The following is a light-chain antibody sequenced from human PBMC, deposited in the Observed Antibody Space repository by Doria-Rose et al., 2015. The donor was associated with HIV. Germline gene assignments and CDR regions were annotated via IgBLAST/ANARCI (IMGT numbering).Light chain of an antibody. CDR3: HQYASSRT. J-gene: IGKJ1*01. CDR2: GAS. CDR1: QSVSANY. V-gene: IGKV3-20*01. Sequence: EIVLTQSPGTLSLSPGERATLSCRASQSVSANYLAWYQQRPGQSPRLLIYGASSRATDIPDRFSGSGSRTDFTPTISRLEPEDFAVYYCHQYASSRTFGQGTKVEIK.